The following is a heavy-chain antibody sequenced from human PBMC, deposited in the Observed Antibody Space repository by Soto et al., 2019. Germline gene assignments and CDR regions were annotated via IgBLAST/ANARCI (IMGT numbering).Heavy chain of an antibody. CDR2: LYWDDDK. CDR3: AHRRFRGDFDY. CDR1: GFSLSTSGMG. J-gene: IGHJ4*02. D-gene: IGHD2-21*01. V-gene: IGHV2-5*02. Sequence: QITLKESGPTLVRPTQTLTLTCTYSGFSLSTSGMGVAWIRQPPGKALEWLALLYWDDDKHYNPSLKNRLTITKDTTKNQEVLTMTNMDPVDTATYYCAHRRFRGDFDYWGRGTLVTVSS.